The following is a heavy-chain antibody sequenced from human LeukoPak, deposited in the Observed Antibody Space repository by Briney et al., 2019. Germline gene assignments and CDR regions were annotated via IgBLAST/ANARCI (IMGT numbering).Heavy chain of an antibody. CDR2: INSDGSST. Sequence: PGGSLRLSCAASGFTFSSYWMHWVRQAPGKGLVWVSRINSDGSSTSCADSVKGRFTISRDNAKNTLYLQMNSLRAEDTAVYYCARVRDFWSGYYHDYWGQGTLVTVSS. V-gene: IGHV3-74*01. J-gene: IGHJ4*02. CDR1: GFTFSSYW. D-gene: IGHD3-3*01. CDR3: ARVRDFWSGYYHDY.